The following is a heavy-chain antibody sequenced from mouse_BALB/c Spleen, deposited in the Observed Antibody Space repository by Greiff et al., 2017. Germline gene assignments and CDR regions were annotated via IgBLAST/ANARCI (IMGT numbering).Heavy chain of an antibody. CDR3: ARSNWDGFAY. V-gene: IGHV5-17*02. CDR1: GFTFSSFG. Sequence: DVQLVESGGGLVQPGGSRKLSCAASGFTFSSFGMHWVRQAPEKGLEWVAYISSGSSNIYYADTVKGRFTISRDNPKNTLFLQMTSLRSEDTAMYYCARSNWDGFAYGGQGTLVTVSA. D-gene: IGHD4-1*01. J-gene: IGHJ3*01. CDR2: ISSGSSNI.